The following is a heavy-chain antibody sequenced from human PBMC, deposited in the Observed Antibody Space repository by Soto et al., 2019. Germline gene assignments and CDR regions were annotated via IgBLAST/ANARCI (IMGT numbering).Heavy chain of an antibody. V-gene: IGHV4-31*03. CDR3: EGASTWHPGAFDI. Sequence: PSETLSLTYTVSGGSISSGGYSWTWIRQHPGKGLEWIGYIYYSGSTYYKPSLKSRITISVDTSKNQLSLKLSSVTAADTAVYYCEGASTWHPGAFDIWGQGTTVTVSS. CDR1: GGSISSGGYS. D-gene: IGHD5-12*01. J-gene: IGHJ3*02. CDR2: IYYSGST.